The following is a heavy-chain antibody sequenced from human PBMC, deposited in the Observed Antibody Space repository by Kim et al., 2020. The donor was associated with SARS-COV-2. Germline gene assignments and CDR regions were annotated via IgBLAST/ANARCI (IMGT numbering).Heavy chain of an antibody. CDR1: GGSISSGDYY. D-gene: IGHD2-15*01. CDR2: IYYSGST. CDR3: ARADIVAEGGMDV. J-gene: IGHJ6*02. Sequence: SETLSLTCTVSGGSISSGDYYWSWIRQPPGKGLEWIGYIYYSGSTYYNPSLKSRVTISVDTSKNQFSLKLSSVTAADTAVYYCARADIVAEGGMDVWGQGTTVTVSS. V-gene: IGHV4-30-4*01.